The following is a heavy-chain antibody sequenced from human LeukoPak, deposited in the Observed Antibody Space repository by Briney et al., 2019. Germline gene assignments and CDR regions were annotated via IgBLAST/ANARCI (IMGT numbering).Heavy chain of an antibody. J-gene: IGHJ5*02. CDR2: IKQDGSEK. Sequence: GGSLRLSCAASGFTFSSYWMSWVRQAPGKGLEWVANIKQDGSEKYYVDSEKGRFTISRDNAKNSLYLEMNSLRAEDTAVYYCARGGIAAARRWFDPWGQGTLVTVSS. V-gene: IGHV3-7*03. CDR1: GFTFSSYW. D-gene: IGHD6-13*01. CDR3: ARGGIAAARRWFDP.